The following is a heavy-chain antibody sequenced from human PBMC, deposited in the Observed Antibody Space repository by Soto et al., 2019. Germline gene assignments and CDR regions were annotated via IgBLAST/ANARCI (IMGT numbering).Heavy chain of an antibody. Sequence: EVQLVESGGGLVQPGGSLRLSCAASGFTVSNYHMNWVRRAPGTGLEWVSVIYTAGSADFADSVKGRYAISSDDAKNTLYLQMSSLRAEDTAVYYCERVHRSSYHYFNYWGQGTLVTVSS. CDR1: GFTVSNYH. D-gene: IGHD6-13*01. CDR3: ERVHRSSYHYFNY. CDR2: IYTAGSA. V-gene: IGHV3-66*01. J-gene: IGHJ4*02.